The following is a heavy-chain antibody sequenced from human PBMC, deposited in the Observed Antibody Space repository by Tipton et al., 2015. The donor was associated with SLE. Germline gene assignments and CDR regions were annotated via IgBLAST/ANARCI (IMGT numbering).Heavy chain of an antibody. CDR3: ARFGPLDYYYMDV. J-gene: IGHJ6*03. Sequence: TLSLTCTVSGGSISSSSYYWGWIRQPPEKGLEWIGYIYYSGSTNYNPSLKSRVTISVDTSKNQFSLKLSSVTAADTAVYYCARFGPLDYYYMDVWGKGTTVTVSS. V-gene: IGHV4-61*05. CDR1: GGSISSSSYY. CDR2: IYYSGST. D-gene: IGHD3-10*01.